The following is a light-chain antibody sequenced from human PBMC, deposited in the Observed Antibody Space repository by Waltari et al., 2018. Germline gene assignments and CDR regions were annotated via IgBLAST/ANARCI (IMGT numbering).Light chain of an antibody. J-gene: IGLJ2*01. V-gene: IGLV2-23*02. CDR1: RGDVGGNKY. CDR3: CSYAGSNTLV. CDR2: DVD. Sequence: QSPLTQPASVSGSPGQSVTISCTGTRGDVGGNKYVSWYQQYPGKVPKPIIHDVDARPSGVSNRFFGSKSDNTASLTISGLQAEDEADYYCCSYAGSNTLVFGGGTKLTVL.